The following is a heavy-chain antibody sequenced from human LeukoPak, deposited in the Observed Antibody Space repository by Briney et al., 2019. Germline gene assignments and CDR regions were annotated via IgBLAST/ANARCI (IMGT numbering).Heavy chain of an antibody. D-gene: IGHD3-3*02. CDR3: SRVLAETLAFDY. V-gene: IGHV3-49*04. J-gene: IGHJ4*02. CDR1: GFTFGDYA. CDR2: IRSKAYGATT. Sequence: GGSLRLSCTTSGFTFGDYAMSWVRKAPGKGLEWVGFIRSKAYGATTEYAASVKGRFTISRDDSKSIAYLQMNSLKTEDTAVYYCSRVLAETLAFDYWGQGTLITVSS.